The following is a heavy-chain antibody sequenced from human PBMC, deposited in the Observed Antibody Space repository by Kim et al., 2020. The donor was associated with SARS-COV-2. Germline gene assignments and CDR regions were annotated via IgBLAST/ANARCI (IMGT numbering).Heavy chain of an antibody. CDR3: ARDSSGYYLYYYYGMDV. J-gene: IGHJ6*02. CDR2: IIPIFGTA. V-gene: IGHV1-69*13. D-gene: IGHD3-22*01. CDR1: GGTFSSYA. Sequence: SVKVSCKASGGTFSSYAISWVRQAPGQGLEWMGGIIPIFGTANYAQKFQGRVTITADESTSTAYMELSSLRSEDTAVYYCARDSSGYYLYYYYGMDVWGQGTTVTVSS.